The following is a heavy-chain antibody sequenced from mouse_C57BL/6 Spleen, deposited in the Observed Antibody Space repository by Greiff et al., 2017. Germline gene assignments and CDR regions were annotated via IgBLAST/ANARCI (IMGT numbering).Heavy chain of an antibody. CDR1: GFTFSSYA. Sequence: EVNLVESGGGLVKPGGSLKLSCAASGFTFSSYAMSWVRQTPEKRLEWVATISDGGSYTYYPDNVKGRFTISRDNAKNNLYLQMSHLKSEDTAMYYCARDLTTVVATGYFDVWGTGTTVTVSS. CDR2: ISDGGSYT. CDR3: ARDLTTVVATGYFDV. V-gene: IGHV5-4*01. D-gene: IGHD1-1*01. J-gene: IGHJ1*03.